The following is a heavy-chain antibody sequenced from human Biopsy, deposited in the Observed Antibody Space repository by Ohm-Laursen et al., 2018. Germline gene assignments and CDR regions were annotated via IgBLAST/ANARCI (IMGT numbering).Heavy chain of an antibody. D-gene: IGHD3-16*01. CDR3: ARDIMNRIAGLVARSDVFDV. V-gene: IGHV1-2*02. Sequence: SVKVSCKGSGYAVNDYFLHWLRQAPGPGPEWMGGISPNSGGTGYAQKFQGRVTMTTDTSTSTVYLELRRLISDDTAVYYCARDIMNRIAGLVARSDVFDVWGQGTLVTVSS. CDR2: ISPNSGGT. J-gene: IGHJ3*01. CDR1: GYAVNDYF.